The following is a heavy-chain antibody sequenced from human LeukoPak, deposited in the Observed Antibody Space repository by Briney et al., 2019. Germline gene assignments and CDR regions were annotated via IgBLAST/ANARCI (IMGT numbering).Heavy chain of an antibody. CDR2: INHSGST. V-gene: IGHV4-34*01. J-gene: IGHJ5*02. CDR1: GGSFSGYY. CDR3: ARGWSHYYGSGSYFS. D-gene: IGHD3-10*01. Sequence: SETLFLTCAVYGGSFSGYYWSWIRQPPGKGLEWIGEINHSGSTNYNPSLKSRVTISVDTSKNQFSLKLSSVTAADTAVYYCARGWSHYYGSGSYFSWGQGTLVTVSS.